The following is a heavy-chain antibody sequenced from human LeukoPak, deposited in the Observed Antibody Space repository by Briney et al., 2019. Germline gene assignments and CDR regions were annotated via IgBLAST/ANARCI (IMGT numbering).Heavy chain of an antibody. J-gene: IGHJ3*01. Sequence: GGSLRLSCTASEFTISIYDLHWVRHGPGKGREYGSTICTAGDTYYAGSVRDRFFISRDAAKNSWYLQMITLRADDTAVYYCARAPSRGERLRAFDVWGQGTMVTV. CDR1: EFTISIYD. D-gene: IGHD1-26*01. CDR2: ICTAGDT. CDR3: ARAPSRGERLRAFDV. V-gene: IGHV3-13*01.